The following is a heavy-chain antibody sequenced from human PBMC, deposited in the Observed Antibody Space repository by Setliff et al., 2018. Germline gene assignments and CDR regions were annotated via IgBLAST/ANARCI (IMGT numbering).Heavy chain of an antibody. CDR2: TYYSGST. J-gene: IGHJ4*02. Sequence: SETLSLTCTVSGASVSGNSYYWGWIRQPPGKGLEWIASTYYSGSTYYNPSLKSRVTISVDTSKNQFSLKLTSVTAADTSGYYCARAPRYFDPTGSYFDFWGQGTLVTVSS. CDR1: GASVSGNSYY. CDR3: ARAPRYFDPTGSYFDF. V-gene: IGHV4-39*07. D-gene: IGHD3-22*01.